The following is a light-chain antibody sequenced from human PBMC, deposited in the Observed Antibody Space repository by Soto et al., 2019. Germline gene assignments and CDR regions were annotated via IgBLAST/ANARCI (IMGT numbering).Light chain of an antibody. CDR3: QQYNNWPFT. J-gene: IGKJ3*01. V-gene: IGKV3-15*01. Sequence: EIVMTQSPATLSVSPGERATLSCRASQSISSNLAWYQQKPGQAPRLLIYGASTRATGIPATFSGSGSGTEVPLTISSLQSEDFEVYYCQQYNNWPFTFGPGTKVDI. CDR2: GAS. CDR1: QSISSN.